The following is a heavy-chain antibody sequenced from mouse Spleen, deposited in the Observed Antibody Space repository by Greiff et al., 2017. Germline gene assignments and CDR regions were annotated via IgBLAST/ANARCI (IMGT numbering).Heavy chain of an antibody. CDR2: INPSTGGT. CDR3: ARGRVYYGSSYVDY. Sequence: VQLQQSGPELVKPGASVKISCKASGYSFTGYYMNWVKQSPEKSLEWIGEINPSTGGTTYNQKFKAKATLTVDKSSSTAYMQLKSLTSEDSAVYYCARGRVYYGSSYVDYWGQGTTLTVSS. D-gene: IGHD1-1*01. CDR1: GYSFTGYY. V-gene: IGHV1-42*01. J-gene: IGHJ2*01.